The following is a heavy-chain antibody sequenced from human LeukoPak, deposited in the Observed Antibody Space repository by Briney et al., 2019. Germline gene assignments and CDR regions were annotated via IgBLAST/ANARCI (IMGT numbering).Heavy chain of an antibody. V-gene: IGHV4-39*01. CDR2: IYYSGST. CDR1: GGSLSSSSYY. CDR3: AGGLGITFGGVIALNWFDS. D-gene: IGHD3-16*02. Sequence: SETLSLTCTVSGGSLSSSSYYWGWIRQPPGKGLEWIGSIYYSGSTYYNPSLKSRVTISVDTSKNQFSLKLSSVTAADTAVYYCAGGLGITFGGVIALNWFDSWGQGTLVTVSS. J-gene: IGHJ5*01.